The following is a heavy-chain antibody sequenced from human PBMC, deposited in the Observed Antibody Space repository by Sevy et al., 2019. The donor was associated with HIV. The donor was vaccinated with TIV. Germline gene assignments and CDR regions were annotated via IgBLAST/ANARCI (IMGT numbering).Heavy chain of an antibody. CDR1: GFTFSSYG. CDR3: AKVKSSWYSDPYYFDY. Sequence: GGSLRLSCAASGFTFSSYGMHWVRQAPGKGLEWVAVISYYGSNKYYADSVKGRFTISRDKSKNTLYLQMNSLRAEDTAVYYCAKVKSSWYSDPYYFDYWGQGTLVTVSS. J-gene: IGHJ4*02. V-gene: IGHV3-30*18. CDR2: ISYYGSNK. D-gene: IGHD6-13*01.